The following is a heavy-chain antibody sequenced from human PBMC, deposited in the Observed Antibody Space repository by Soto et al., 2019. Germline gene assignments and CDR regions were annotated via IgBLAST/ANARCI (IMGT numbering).Heavy chain of an antibody. Sequence: AGGSLRLSCVASGFNFNNYNLHWVRQAPSNSLESVAVISFDGTTGYYADSVKGRFTVSRDNFKNILSLQMDSLRPEDTAVYYCARDNRDCSAFNCYNPGRVFGLDVWGQGTTVTVSS. CDR3: ARDNRDCSAFNCYNPGRVFGLDV. D-gene: IGHD2-15*01. CDR2: ISFDGTTG. CDR1: GFNFNNYN. V-gene: IGHV3-30-3*01. J-gene: IGHJ6*02.